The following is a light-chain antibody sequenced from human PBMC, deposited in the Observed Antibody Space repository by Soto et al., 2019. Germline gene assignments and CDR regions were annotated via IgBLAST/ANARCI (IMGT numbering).Light chain of an antibody. CDR3: QQRYSPPLT. CDR2: GAT. J-gene: IGKJ4*01. V-gene: IGKV1-39*01. Sequence: DIQMTQSPSSLSASVGDRVTITCRARQSISSYLNWYQQKPGKAPKVLIYGATSLQGGVPSRFSGSGSGTDFTLTISSRQLEDFAAYYCQQRYSPPLTFGGGTKVEIK. CDR1: QSISSY.